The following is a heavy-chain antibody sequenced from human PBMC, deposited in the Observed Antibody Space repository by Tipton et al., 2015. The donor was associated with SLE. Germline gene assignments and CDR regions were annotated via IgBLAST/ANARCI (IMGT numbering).Heavy chain of an antibody. CDR2: IYYSGST. D-gene: IGHD4-17*01. J-gene: IGHJ4*02. CDR3: ARELREYGDAHFDY. CDR1: GGSISSHY. V-gene: IGHV4-59*11. Sequence: TLSLTCTVSGGSISSHYWSRIRQPPGKGLEWIGYIYYSGSTNYNPSLKSRVTISVDTSKNQFSLKLSSATAADTAVYYCARELREYGDAHFDYWGQGTLVTVSS.